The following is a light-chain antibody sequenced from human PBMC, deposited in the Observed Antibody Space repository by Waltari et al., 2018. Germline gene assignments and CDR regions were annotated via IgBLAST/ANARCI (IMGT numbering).Light chain of an antibody. CDR2: ANS. V-gene: IGLV1-40*01. CDR3: QSHDHSLHAYV. CDR1: SSNVGANYD. J-gene: IGLJ1*01. Sequence: QSVLTPPPPVPGAPGQRVTSSCTGISSNVGANYDAHWYQHVPPTAPKLLIYANSTRPSGVPDRFSGSKSGTSASLAITGLQAEDEADYYCQSHDHSLHAYVFGTGTKVTVL.